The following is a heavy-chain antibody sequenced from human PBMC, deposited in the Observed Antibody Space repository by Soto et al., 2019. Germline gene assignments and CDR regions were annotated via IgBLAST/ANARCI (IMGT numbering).Heavy chain of an antibody. CDR3: ARNRVPMTMIVGFDP. D-gene: IGHD3-22*01. CDR2: ISYDGSNK. CDR1: GFTFSSYA. Sequence: PGGSLRLSCAASGFTFSSYAMHWVRQAPGKGLEWVAVISYDGSNKYYADSVKGRFTISRDNSKNTLYLQMNSLRAEDTAVYYCARNRVPMTMIVGFDPWGQGTLVTVSS. V-gene: IGHV3-30-3*01. J-gene: IGHJ5*02.